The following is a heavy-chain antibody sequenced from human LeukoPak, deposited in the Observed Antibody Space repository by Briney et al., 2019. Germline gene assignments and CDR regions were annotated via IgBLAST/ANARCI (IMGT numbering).Heavy chain of an antibody. V-gene: IGHV1-69*06. J-gene: IGHJ6*03. D-gene: IGHD5-18*01. Sequence: SVKVSCKASGGTLSSYAISWVRQAPGQGLEWMGGIIPIFGTANYAQKFQGRVTITADKSTSTAYMELSSLRSEDTAVYYCARGGYSYGRTLDYYYYYYMDVWGKGTTVTISS. CDR1: GGTLSSYA. CDR2: IIPIFGTA. CDR3: ARGGYSYGRTLDYYYYYYMDV.